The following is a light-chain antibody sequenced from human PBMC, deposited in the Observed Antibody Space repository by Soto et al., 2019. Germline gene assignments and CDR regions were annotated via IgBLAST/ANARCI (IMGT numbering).Light chain of an antibody. CDR2: GAS. Sequence: EIVMTQSPATLSVSPGERATLSCRASQSVSNTLAWYQQRLGQTPRLLIYGASTRATAFPARFSGSGSGTEFTLTISSLQSEDFAVYYCQQYYTWPWTFGQGTKVDI. CDR1: QSVSNT. CDR3: QQYYTWPWT. J-gene: IGKJ1*01. V-gene: IGKV3-15*01.